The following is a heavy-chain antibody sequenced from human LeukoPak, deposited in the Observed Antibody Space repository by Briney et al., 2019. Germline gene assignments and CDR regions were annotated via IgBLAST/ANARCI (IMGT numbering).Heavy chain of an antibody. CDR3: ARGPYTAGLGSYYFDY. Sequence: SQTLSLTCTVSGGSISSGGYYWSWIRQHPGKGLEWIGYIYYSGSTYYNPSLKSRVTISVDTSKNQFSLKLSSVTAADTAVYYCARGPYTAGLGSYYFDYWGQGTLVTVS. D-gene: IGHD3-10*01. CDR2: IYYSGST. V-gene: IGHV4-31*03. J-gene: IGHJ4*02. CDR1: GGSISSGGYY.